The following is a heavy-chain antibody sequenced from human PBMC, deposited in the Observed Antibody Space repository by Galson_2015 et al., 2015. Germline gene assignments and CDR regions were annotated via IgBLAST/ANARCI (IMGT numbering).Heavy chain of an antibody. CDR1: GFTFSRYW. CDR2: INGDGSTT. V-gene: IGHV3-74*01. D-gene: IGHD2-21*01. CDR3: ARDGEFGFDDVFDL. Sequence: SLRLSCAASGFTFSRYWMHWVRQVPGKGLVWVSNINGDGSTTGYADSVKGRFAISRDNAKNTLYLQMNSLRADDTAVYYCARDGEFGFDDVFDLWGQGTMVTVPS. J-gene: IGHJ3*01.